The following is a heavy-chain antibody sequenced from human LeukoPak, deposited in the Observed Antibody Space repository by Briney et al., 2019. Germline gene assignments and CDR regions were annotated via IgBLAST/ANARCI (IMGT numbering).Heavy chain of an antibody. CDR3: ARDQLGATVD. J-gene: IGHJ4*02. D-gene: IGHD1-26*01. Sequence: PGGSLRLSCAASGFTVSNNYMSWVRQAPGKGLEWVSLIYSGGNTYYADSVKGRFTISRDDSKNTLFLLMNSLRAEDTAVYYCARDQLGATVDWGQGTLVTVSS. CDR2: IYSGGNT. V-gene: IGHV3-53*01. CDR1: GFTVSNNY.